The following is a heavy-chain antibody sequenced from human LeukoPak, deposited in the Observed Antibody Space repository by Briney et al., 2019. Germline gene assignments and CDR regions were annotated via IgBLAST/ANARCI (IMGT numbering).Heavy chain of an antibody. J-gene: IGHJ4*02. D-gene: IGHD1-26*01. CDR1: GFTVSSNY. CDR3: ATDLGSSRSCPDR. Sequence: GGSLRLSCAASGFTVSSNYMSWVRQAPGKGLEWVSVIYSGGSTYYAESVKGRFTISRDNSKNTLYLQMNSLRAEDTAVYYCATDLGSSRSCPDRWGQGTLVTVSS. CDR2: IYSGGST. V-gene: IGHV3-66*02.